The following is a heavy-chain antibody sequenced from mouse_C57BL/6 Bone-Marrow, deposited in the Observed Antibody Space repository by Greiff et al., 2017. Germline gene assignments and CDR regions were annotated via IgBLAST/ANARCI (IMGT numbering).Heavy chain of an antibody. J-gene: IGHJ1*03. V-gene: IGHV1-85*01. CDR3: GRLEIDGSGGDWDFDV. Sequence: QVQLQQSGPELVKPGASVKLSCKASGYTFTSYDINWVKQRPGQGLEWIGWIYPRDGSTKYNEKFKGKATLTVDTSSTTAYMELHSLTSEDSAVYFCGRLEIDGSGGDWDFDVWGTGTTVTGSS. D-gene: IGHD1-1*01. CDR1: GYTFTSYD. CDR2: IYPRDGST.